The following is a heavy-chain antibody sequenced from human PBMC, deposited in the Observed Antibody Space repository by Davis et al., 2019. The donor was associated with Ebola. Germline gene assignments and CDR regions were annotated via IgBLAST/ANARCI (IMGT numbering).Heavy chain of an antibody. CDR3: ARDTADRLFYYYYMDV. J-gene: IGHJ6*03. D-gene: IGHD4/OR15-4a*01. Sequence: ASVKVSCKASGYTFTSYGISWVRQAPGQGLEWMGWISAYNGNTNYAQKLQGRVTMTTDTSTSTAYMELRSLRSDDTAVYYCARDTADRLFYYYYMDVWGKGTTVTVSS. CDR2: ISAYNGNT. CDR1: GYTFTSYG. V-gene: IGHV1-18*01.